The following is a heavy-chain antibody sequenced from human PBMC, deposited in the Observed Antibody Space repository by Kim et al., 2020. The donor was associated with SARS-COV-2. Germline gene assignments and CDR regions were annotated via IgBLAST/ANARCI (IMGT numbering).Heavy chain of an antibody. V-gene: IGHV1-46*01. CDR1: GYTFTSYY. D-gene: IGHD3-9*01. CDR2: INPSGGST. Sequence: ASVKVSCKASGYTFTSYYMHWVRQAPGQGLEWMGIINPSGGSTSYAQKFQGRVTMTRDTSTSTVYMELSSLRSEDTAVYYCARVGQEYYDILTGYYPLGYWGQGTLVTVSS. J-gene: IGHJ4*02. CDR3: ARVGQEYYDILTGYYPLGY.